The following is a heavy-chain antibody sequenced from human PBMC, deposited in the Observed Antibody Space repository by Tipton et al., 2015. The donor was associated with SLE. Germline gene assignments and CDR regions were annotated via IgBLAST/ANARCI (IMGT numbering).Heavy chain of an antibody. Sequence: LSCTVSGGSISSHYWSWIRRPPGKALEWMAYINYSGSNNYNPSLKSRVTISVDTSKNQFSLKLSSVTAADTAVYYCARRGKKDGDNSYRSFDLWGRGTLVTVSS. CDR1: GGSISSHY. V-gene: IGHV4-59*11. CDR2: INYSGSN. J-gene: IGHJ2*01. CDR3: ARRGKKDGDNSYRSFDL. D-gene: IGHD5-24*01.